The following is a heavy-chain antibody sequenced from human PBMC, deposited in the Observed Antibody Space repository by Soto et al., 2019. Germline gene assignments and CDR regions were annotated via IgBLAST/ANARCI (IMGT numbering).Heavy chain of an antibody. D-gene: IGHD6-13*01. CDR2: ISGSGGST. Sequence: EVQLLESGGGLVQPGGSLRLSCAASGFTFSSYAMSWVRQAPGKGLEWVSAISGSGGSTYYADSVKGRFTISRDNSKNSLYLQMNSLRAEDTAVYYCAKDMNSSSWYPGIRHYYYGMDVWGQGTTVTVSS. J-gene: IGHJ6*02. V-gene: IGHV3-23*01. CDR1: GFTFSSYA. CDR3: AKDMNSSSWYPGIRHYYYGMDV.